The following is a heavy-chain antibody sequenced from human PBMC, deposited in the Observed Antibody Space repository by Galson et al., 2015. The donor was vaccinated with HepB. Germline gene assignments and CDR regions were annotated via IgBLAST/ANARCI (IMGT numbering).Heavy chain of an antibody. CDR2: ISGHGDST. D-gene: IGHD5-18*01. CDR1: GFAFDTHA. V-gene: IGHV3-23*01. CDR3: AKGYGLFDS. J-gene: IGHJ5*01. Sequence: SLRLSCAASGFAFDTHAMSWVRQAPGRGLEWMSGISGHGDSTFYADSVKGRFTVSRDNSKNTLYLQINSLRAEDTGLYFCAKGYGLFDSWGQGTLVTVSS.